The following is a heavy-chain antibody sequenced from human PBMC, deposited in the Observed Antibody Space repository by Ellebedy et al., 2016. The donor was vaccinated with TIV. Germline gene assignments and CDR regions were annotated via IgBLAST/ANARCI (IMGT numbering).Heavy chain of an antibody. V-gene: IGHV3-7*01. CDR2: IKQDGSET. Sequence: PGGSLRLSCAASGFTFNIFWMGWVRQAPGKGLEWVANIKQDGSETYYVDSVKGRFTISRDNAKNSLYLQMNSLRAEDTAVYYCASSLIWGQGTLVTVSS. J-gene: IGHJ4*02. CDR1: GFTFNIFW. CDR3: ASSLI.